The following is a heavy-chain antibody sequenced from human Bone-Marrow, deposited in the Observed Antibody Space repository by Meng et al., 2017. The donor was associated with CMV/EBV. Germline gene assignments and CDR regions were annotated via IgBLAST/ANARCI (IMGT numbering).Heavy chain of an antibody. CDR1: GFTFSSYA. Sequence: GESLKISCAASGFTFSSYAMSWVRQAPGKGLEWVSAISGSGGSTYYADSEKGRFTISRDNSKNTLYLQMNSLRAEDTAVDYCAKDHSWVVPDAHIGPWGHGTMVTVSS. CDR3: AKDHSWVVPDAHIGP. J-gene: IGHJ5*02. V-gene: IGHV3-23*01. CDR2: ISGSGGST. D-gene: IGHD2-2*01.